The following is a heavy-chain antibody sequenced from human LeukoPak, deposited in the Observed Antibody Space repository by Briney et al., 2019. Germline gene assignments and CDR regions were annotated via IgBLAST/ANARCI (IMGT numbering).Heavy chain of an antibody. CDR3: AKEGERSHYFDY. V-gene: IGHV3-48*03. D-gene: IGHD3-16*01. Sequence: PGGSLRLSCAASGFTFSSYEMNWVRQAPGKGLEWVSYISSSGSTIYYADSVKGRFTISRDNSKNTLYLQMNSLRAEDTAVYYCAKEGERSHYFDYWGQGTLVTVSS. J-gene: IGHJ4*02. CDR1: GFTFSSYE. CDR2: ISSSGSTI.